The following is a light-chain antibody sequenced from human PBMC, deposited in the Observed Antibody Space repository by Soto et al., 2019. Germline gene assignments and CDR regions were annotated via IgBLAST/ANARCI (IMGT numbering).Light chain of an antibody. CDR2: LNSDGSH. CDR3: QTWGTGIWV. J-gene: IGLJ3*02. V-gene: IGLV4-69*01. CDR1: SGHSNYA. Sequence: QSVLTQSPSASASLGASVKLTCTLSSGHSNYAIAWHQQQPEKGPRYLMKLNSDGSHSKGDGIPDRFSGSSSGAERYLTISSLQSEYEADYYCQTWGTGIWVFGGGTKLTVL.